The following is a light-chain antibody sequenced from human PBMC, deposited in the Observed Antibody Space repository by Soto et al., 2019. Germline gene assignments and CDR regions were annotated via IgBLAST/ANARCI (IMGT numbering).Light chain of an antibody. CDR2: GAS. Sequence: VIWMTQSPSFLSPSTGDRVTISFRMSQGISTYLAWYQQKPGKAPERLIYGASRLQSGVPSRFSGSGSGTEFTLTISGLQPEDFATYYCLQHNSYPRTFGQGTKVDIK. CDR1: QGISTY. V-gene: IGKV1D-8*03. J-gene: IGKJ1*01. CDR3: LQHNSYPRT.